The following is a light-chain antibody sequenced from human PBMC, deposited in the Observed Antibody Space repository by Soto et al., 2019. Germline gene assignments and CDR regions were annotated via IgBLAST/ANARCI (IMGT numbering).Light chain of an antibody. CDR3: SSYTGTNNDV. V-gene: IGLV2-8*01. CDR1: SSDVGGYNY. Sequence: QSVLTQPASVSGSPGQSITISCTGTSSDVGGYNYVSWYQQHPGKAPKLIIFNVSGRPSGVPDRFSGSKSGNTASLTVSGLQAEDEADYYCSSYTGTNNDVFGTGTKVTVL. J-gene: IGLJ1*01. CDR2: NVS.